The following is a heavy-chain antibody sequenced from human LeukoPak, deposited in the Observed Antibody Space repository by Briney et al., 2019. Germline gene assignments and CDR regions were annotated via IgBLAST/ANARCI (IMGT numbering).Heavy chain of an antibody. J-gene: IGHJ6*02. CDR2: INDRGST. V-gene: IGHV4-59*02. CDR1: GDSVRSYY. Sequence: SETLSLTCTVSGDSVRSYYWSWIRQPPGQGLEWLGHINDRGSTNYNPSPQGRVTISIDTSKNQFSLKVNSVTAADTAVYYCVRDSRYGSGWFEDGLDFWGQGTTVTVSS. D-gene: IGHD6-13*01. CDR3: VRDSRYGSGWFEDGLDF.